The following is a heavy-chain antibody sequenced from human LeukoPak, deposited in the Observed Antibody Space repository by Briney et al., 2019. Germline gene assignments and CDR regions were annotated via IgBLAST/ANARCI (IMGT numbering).Heavy chain of an antibody. CDR1: GFTFSDYY. J-gene: IGHJ4*02. CDR3: ARDLVAVAGRDY. Sequence: KTGGSLRLSCAASGFTFSDYYMSWIRQAPGKGLEWVSYISGSGSTIYYADSVKGRFTISRDNAKNSLYLQMNSLRAEDTAVYYCARDLVAVAGRDYWGQGTLVTVSS. D-gene: IGHD6-19*01. V-gene: IGHV3-11*01. CDR2: ISGSGSTI.